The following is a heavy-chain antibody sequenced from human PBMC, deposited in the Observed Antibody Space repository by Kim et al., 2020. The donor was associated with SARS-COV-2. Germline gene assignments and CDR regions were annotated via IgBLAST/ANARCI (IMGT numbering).Heavy chain of an antibody. J-gene: IGHJ4*02. V-gene: IGHV4-34*01. CDR2: INHSGST. D-gene: IGHD3-10*01. Sequence: SETLSLTCAVYGGSFSGYYWSWIRQPPGKGLEWIGEINHSGSTNYNPSLKSRVTISVDTSKNQFSLKLSSVTAADTAVYYCARGRVVLWFGPRFDYWGQGTLVTVSS. CDR3: ARGRVVLWFGPRFDY. CDR1: GGSFSGYY.